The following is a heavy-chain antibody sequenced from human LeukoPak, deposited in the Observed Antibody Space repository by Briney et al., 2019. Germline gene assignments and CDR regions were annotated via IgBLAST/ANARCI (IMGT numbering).Heavy chain of an antibody. D-gene: IGHD7-27*01. CDR2: IYDGGST. CDR1: GFTFSSYE. J-gene: IGHJ4*02. Sequence: PGGSLRLSCAASGFTFSSYEMNWVRQAPGKGLEWIGSIYDGGSTYYNPSLKSRVTISVDTSKKQFSLKLNSVTAADTAVYYCARDWAEWGQGTLVTVSS. CDR3: ARDWAE. V-gene: IGHV4-39*07.